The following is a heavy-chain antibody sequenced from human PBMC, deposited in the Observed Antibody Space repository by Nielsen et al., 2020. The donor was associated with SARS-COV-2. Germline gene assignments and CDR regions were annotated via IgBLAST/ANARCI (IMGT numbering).Heavy chain of an antibody. CDR1: GFTFDDYA. V-gene: IGHV3-9*01. D-gene: IGHD3-22*01. J-gene: IGHJ4*02. Sequence: SLKISCAASGFTFDDYAMHWVRQAPGKGLEWVSGISWNSGSIGYADSVKGRFTISRDNAKNSLYLQMNSLRAEDTALYYCAKANRYDSSGYYSRLYYFDYWGQGTLVTVSS. CDR2: ISWNSGSI. CDR3: AKANRYDSSGYYSRLYYFDY.